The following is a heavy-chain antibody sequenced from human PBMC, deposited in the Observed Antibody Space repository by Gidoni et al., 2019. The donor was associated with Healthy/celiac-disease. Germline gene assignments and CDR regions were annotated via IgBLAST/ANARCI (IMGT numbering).Heavy chain of an antibody. CDR3: ARGGHSGSYLGYYFDY. CDR1: GFTFSSYD. CDR2: IGTAGDP. Sequence: EVQLVESGGGLVQPGGSLRLSCAASGFTFSSYDLHGVRQSTGKGLEWVSAIGTAGDPYYPGSVKGRFTIARENAKNSLYLQMNSLRAGDTAVYYCARGGHSGSYLGYYFDYWGQGTLVTVSS. J-gene: IGHJ4*02. V-gene: IGHV3-13*05. D-gene: IGHD1-26*01.